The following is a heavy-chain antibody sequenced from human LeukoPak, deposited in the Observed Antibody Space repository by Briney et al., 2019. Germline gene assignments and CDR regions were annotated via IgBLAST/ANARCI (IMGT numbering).Heavy chain of an antibody. V-gene: IGHV3-11*04. CDR1: GFTFTSYY. CDR3: AKEWSAFDI. D-gene: IGHD2-15*01. Sequence: GGSLRLSCAASGFTFTSYYMTWIRQAPGKGLEWVSHISSSGSNIYYADSVKGRFTISRDNAKNSLYLQMNSLRAEDTAVYYCAKEWSAFDIWGQGTMVTVSS. CDR2: ISSSGSNI. J-gene: IGHJ3*02.